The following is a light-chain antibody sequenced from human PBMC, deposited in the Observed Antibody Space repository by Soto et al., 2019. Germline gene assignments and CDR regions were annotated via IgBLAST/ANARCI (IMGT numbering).Light chain of an antibody. CDR2: TNI. V-gene: IGLV1-40*01. CDR1: ASNIGAGYD. Sequence: QSVLTQPPSVSGAPGQSVTISCTGSASNIGAGYDVHWYQHLPGTAPKLLIYTNINRPSGVPDRFSASKSGTSASLAITGLQAGDEADYYCQSYDSSLSGVVFGGGTQLTVL. J-gene: IGLJ2*01. CDR3: QSYDSSLSGVV.